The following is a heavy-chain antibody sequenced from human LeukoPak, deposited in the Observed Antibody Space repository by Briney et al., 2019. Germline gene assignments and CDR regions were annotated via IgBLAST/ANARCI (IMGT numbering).Heavy chain of an antibody. J-gene: IGHJ3*02. V-gene: IGHV3-53*04. CDR1: GFTASSYY. D-gene: IGHD2-8*01. CDR2: IYSDDRT. CDR3: AREVMAKRRAFDI. Sequence: PGGSLRLSCAASGFTASSYYMSWVRQAPGKGLEWVSVIYSDDRTYYADSVKGRFTISRHTSKKTLYLQMNSLRAEDTAVYYCAREVMAKRRAFDIWGQGTVVTVSS.